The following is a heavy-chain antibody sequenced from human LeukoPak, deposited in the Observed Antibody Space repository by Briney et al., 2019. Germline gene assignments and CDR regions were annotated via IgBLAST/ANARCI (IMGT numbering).Heavy chain of an antibody. CDR1: GGTFSSYA. J-gene: IGHJ5*02. D-gene: IGHD3-3*01. CDR3: AREGVNYDFWSGYYPKWHWFDP. Sequence: SVKVSCKASGGTFSSYAISWVRQAPGQGLEWMGGIIPIFGTANYAQKFQGRVTITTDESTSTAYMELSSLRSEDTAVYYCAREGVNYDFWSGYYPKWHWFDPWGQGTLVTVSS. CDR2: IIPIFGTA. V-gene: IGHV1-69*05.